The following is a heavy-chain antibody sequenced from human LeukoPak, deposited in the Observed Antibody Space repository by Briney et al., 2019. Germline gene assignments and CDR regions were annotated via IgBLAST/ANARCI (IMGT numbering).Heavy chain of an antibody. CDR1: GVSFSGYY. CDR3: ARGRGYSYGYVDV. Sequence: SETLSFTAAGYGVSFSGYYWSWIPQPPGKGLEWIGEIDHSGSTNYNPSLKSRVTISVDMSKNQFSLKMSPVTAAVTAVYYCARGRGYSYGYVDVWGKGTTVTVSS. D-gene: IGHD5-18*01. CDR2: IDHSGST. J-gene: IGHJ6*03. V-gene: IGHV4-34*01.